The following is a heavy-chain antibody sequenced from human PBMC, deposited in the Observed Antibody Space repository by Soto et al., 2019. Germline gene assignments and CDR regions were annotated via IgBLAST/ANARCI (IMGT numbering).Heavy chain of an antibody. CDR2: IIPIFGTA. Sequence: ASVKVSCKASGGTFSSYAISWVRQAPGQGLEWMGGIIPIFGTANYAQKFQGRVTITADESTSTAYMELSSLRSEDTAVYYCARWRRVQGNYYGSGSSHMDVWGQGTTVTVSS. CDR3: ARWRRVQGNYYGSGSSHMDV. J-gene: IGHJ6*02. D-gene: IGHD3-10*01. V-gene: IGHV1-69*13. CDR1: GGTFSSYA.